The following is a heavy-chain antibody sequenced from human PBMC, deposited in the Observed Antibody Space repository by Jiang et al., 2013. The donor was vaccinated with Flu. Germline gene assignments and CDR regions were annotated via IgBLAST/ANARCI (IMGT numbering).Heavy chain of an antibody. CDR1: GFTFDSYA. CDR3: AGKRSGELPPDY. J-gene: IGHJ4*02. Sequence: VQLVESGGGVVQAGRSLRLSCAASGFTFDSYAMHWVRQAPGKGLEWVAAISYDGRNKYYADSVKGRFTTSRDNSKNEVYVQMNSLRAEDTAVYYCAGKRSGELPPDYWGPGNHGHCLL. CDR2: ISYDGRNK. V-gene: IGHV3-30*04. D-gene: IGHD3-10*01.